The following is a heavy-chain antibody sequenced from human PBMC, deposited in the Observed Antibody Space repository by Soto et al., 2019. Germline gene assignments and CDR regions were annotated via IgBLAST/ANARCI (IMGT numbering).Heavy chain of an antibody. J-gene: IGHJ6*02. Sequence: QVQLVESGGGVVQPGRSLRLSCVASGFTFSTHGMHWVRQAPGKGLEWVALISYDGSDKYYGDSVKGRFTISRDNPKNTLYLRLNRLRAEDTAVYYSAKIKSAVVRRVRLPSYPMDVWGQGTTVTVSS. D-gene: IGHD3-10*01. CDR2: ISYDGSDK. CDR3: AKIKSAVVRRVRLPSYPMDV. V-gene: IGHV3-30*18. CDR1: GFTFSTHG.